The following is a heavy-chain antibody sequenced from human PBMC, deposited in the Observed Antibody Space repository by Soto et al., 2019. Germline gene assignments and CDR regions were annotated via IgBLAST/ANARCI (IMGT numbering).Heavy chain of an antibody. V-gene: IGHV3-23*01. J-gene: IGHJ5*02. D-gene: IGHD3-10*01. CDR1: GFTFSSYA. Sequence: GSLRLSCAASGFTFSSYAMSWVRQAPGKGLEWVSAISGSGGTTYYADSVRGRFTISRDNSKNTLYLQMNSLRAEDTAVYYCASTMVRGVRGFDPWGQGTLVTVS. CDR3: ASTMVRGVRGFDP. CDR2: ISGSGGTT.